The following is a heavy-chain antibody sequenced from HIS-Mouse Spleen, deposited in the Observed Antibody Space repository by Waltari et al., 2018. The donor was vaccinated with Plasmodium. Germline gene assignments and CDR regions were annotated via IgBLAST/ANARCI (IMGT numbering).Heavy chain of an antibody. J-gene: IGHJ4*02. CDR2: IYYIGST. D-gene: IGHD1-7*01. CDR1: GGSISSSSYY. Sequence: QLQLQESGPGLVKPSETLSLTCPVSGGSISSSSYYWGWIRQPPGKGLEWIGSIYYIGSTYYNPSLKRRVNISVDTSKNQFSLKLSSVTAADTAVYYCARDRITGTSYFDYWGQGTLVTVSS. CDR3: ARDRITGTSYFDY. V-gene: IGHV4-39*07.